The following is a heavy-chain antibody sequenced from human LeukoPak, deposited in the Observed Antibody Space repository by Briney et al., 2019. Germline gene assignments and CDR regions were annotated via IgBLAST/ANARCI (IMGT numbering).Heavy chain of an antibody. CDR2: IYYSGST. D-gene: IGHD3-9*01. J-gene: IGHJ4*02. CDR3: ARAADYDILTGYYSPRHYFDY. CDR1: GGSISSYY. V-gene: IGHV4-59*01. Sequence: SSETLSLTCTVSGGSISSYYWSWIRQPPGKGLEWIGYIYYSGSTNYNPSLKSRVTISVDTSMNQFSLKLSSVTAADTAVYYCARAADYDILTGYYSPRHYFDYWGQGTLVTVSS.